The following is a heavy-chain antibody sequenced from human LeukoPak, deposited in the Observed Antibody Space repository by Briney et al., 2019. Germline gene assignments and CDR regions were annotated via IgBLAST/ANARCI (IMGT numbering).Heavy chain of an antibody. CDR1: GYTFTSYY. V-gene: IGHV1-46*01. J-gene: IGHJ6*02. CDR3: AREGFPPKISDFWSGLGPYYYYGMDV. CDR2: INPSGVST. Sequence: GASVKVSCKASGYTFTSYYMHWVRQAPGQGLEWMGIINPSGVSTSYTQKFQGRVTMTRDTSTSTVYMELSSLRSEDTAVYYCAREGFPPKISDFWSGLGPYYYYGMDVWGQGTTVTVSS. D-gene: IGHD3-3*01.